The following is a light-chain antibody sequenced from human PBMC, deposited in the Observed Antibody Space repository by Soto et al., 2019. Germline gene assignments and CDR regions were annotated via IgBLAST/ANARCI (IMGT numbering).Light chain of an antibody. CDR1: QSVAYN. Sequence: EILMTQSPVTLSVSPGESATLSCRASQSVAYNLAWYQQKPGQAPRLLIYGASTRATDIPARFSGGGCGTEFTLTINSLQSEDFAVYYCQQYNDWPPYTFGQGTKLHIK. CDR3: QQYNDWPPYT. V-gene: IGKV3-15*01. CDR2: GAS. J-gene: IGKJ2*01.